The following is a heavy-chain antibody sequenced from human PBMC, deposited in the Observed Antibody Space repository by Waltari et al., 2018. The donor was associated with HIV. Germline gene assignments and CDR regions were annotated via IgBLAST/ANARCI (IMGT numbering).Heavy chain of an antibody. D-gene: IGHD6-19*01. CDR2: ISGLGSSP. J-gene: IGHJ4*02. Sequence: EVQLLESGGGLVQPGGTLRLSCAASGFSFSSSAMNWVRQPPGKGWEGVACISGLGSSPHYADSVKGRFGVTRDNSRNTVCLQLTSLKVEDTAVYYCAKASSAFFLPFNYFDSWGQGAQVTVSS. CDR1: GFSFSSSA. CDR3: AKASSAFFLPFNYFDS. V-gene: IGHV3-23*05.